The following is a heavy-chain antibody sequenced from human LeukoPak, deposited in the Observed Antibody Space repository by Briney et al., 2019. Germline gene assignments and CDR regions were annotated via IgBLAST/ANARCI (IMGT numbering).Heavy chain of an antibody. CDR1: GGSISTYY. V-gene: IGHV4-59*01. CDR3: ARGATNWFDP. Sequence: PSETLPLTCTVSGGSISTYYWSWIRQPPGKGLEWIGYIYYSGSTYYNPSLKSRVTILVATSKNQFSLRLSSVTAADTAVYFCARGATNWFDPWGQGTLVTVSS. J-gene: IGHJ5*02. CDR2: IYYSGST.